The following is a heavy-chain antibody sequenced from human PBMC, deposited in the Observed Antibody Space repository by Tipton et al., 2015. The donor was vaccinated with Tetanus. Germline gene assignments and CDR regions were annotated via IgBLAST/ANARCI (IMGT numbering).Heavy chain of an antibody. CDR1: GGSISSMSYY. J-gene: IGHJ4*02. V-gene: IGHV4-30-4*08. D-gene: IGHD3-10*01. CDR2: ISDSGTA. Sequence: TLSLTCTVSGGSISSMSYYWGWIRQPPGKGLEWIGYISDSGTAYYNASLKSRLTISVDKSKNQFSLKLNSVTATDTAVYYCYGSGYWGQGSLVTVSP. CDR3: YGSGY.